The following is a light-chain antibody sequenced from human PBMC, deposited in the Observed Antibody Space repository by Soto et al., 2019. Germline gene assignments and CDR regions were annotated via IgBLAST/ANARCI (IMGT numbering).Light chain of an antibody. Sequence: EIVMTQSPATLSVSPGERATLSCRASQSVSSNSAWYQQKPGKAPSLLIYGASTWATGIPARFSGSGSGTEFTLTISSLQSEDFAVYYCQQYNSWPMTFGQGTKLEIK. J-gene: IGKJ2*01. V-gene: IGKV3-15*01. CDR3: QQYNSWPMT. CDR1: QSVSSN. CDR2: GAS.